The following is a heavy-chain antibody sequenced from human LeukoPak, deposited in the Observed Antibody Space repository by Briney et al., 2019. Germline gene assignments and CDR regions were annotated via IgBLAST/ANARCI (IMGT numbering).Heavy chain of an antibody. D-gene: IGHD3-9*01. Sequence: PGGSLRLSCAASGFTFSSYAMSWVRQAPGKGLEWVSVIYSGGSTYYADSVKGRFTISRDNSKNTLYLQMNSLRAEDTAVYYCARDLYYDILTGYQDYWGQGTLVTVSS. J-gene: IGHJ4*02. CDR1: GFTFSSYA. CDR2: IYSGGST. V-gene: IGHV3-66*01. CDR3: ARDLYYDILTGYQDY.